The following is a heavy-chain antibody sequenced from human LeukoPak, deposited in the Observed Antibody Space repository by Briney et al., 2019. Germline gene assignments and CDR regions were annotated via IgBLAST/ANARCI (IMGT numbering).Heavy chain of an antibody. CDR3: ASLMLEYYFDY. Sequence: GGSLRLSCAASGFTFSSYWMSWVRQAPGKGLEWVANIKQDGSEKYYVDSVKGRFTISRDNAKNSLYLQMNSLRAEDTAVHYCASLMLEYYFDYWGQGTLVTVSS. CDR2: IKQDGSEK. J-gene: IGHJ4*02. V-gene: IGHV3-7*05. CDR1: GFTFSSYW. D-gene: IGHD3-10*02.